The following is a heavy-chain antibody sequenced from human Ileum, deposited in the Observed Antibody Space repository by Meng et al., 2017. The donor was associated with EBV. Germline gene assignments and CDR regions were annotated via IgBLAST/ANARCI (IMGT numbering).Heavy chain of an antibody. CDR2: MSYTGST. CDR3: ARERGGGDRGIQ. J-gene: IGHJ4*02. V-gene: IGHV4-61*08. Sequence: LQESGPGLVKPSETLSLSCSVPNGSVSSYGYYWTWIRQPPGKGLEWIGYMSYTGSTNYKSTLKSRVTISVDKSKNQFSLKLSSVTAADTAVYYCARERGGGDRGIQWGQGTLVTVSS. CDR1: NGSVSSYGYY. D-gene: IGHD2-21*02.